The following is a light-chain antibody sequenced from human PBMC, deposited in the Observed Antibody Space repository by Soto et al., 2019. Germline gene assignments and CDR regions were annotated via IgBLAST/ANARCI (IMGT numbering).Light chain of an antibody. Sequence: IVLTQSPATLSLSPLEIATLSFMASQSVSSYLAWYQQKPGQAPRLLIYDASNRATGIPARFSGSGSGTDFTLTISSLEPEDFAVYYCQQRSNWPITFGQGTRLEIK. J-gene: IGKJ5*01. CDR2: DAS. CDR3: QQRSNWPIT. CDR1: QSVSSY. V-gene: IGKV3-11*01.